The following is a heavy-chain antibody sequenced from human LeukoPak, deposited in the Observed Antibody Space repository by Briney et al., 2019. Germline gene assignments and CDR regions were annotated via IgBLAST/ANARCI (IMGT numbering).Heavy chain of an antibody. CDR2: ISSSSSTI. Sequence: PGRSLRLSCAASGFTFSSYSMNWVRQAPGKGLEWVSYISSSSSTIYYADSVRGRFTISRDNSKNTLYLQMNSLRAEDTAVYYCARRGGSTISGVANYGGAFDIWGRGTMVTVSS. CDR3: ARRGGSTISGVANYGGAFDI. CDR1: GFTFSSYS. D-gene: IGHD3-3*01. J-gene: IGHJ3*02. V-gene: IGHV3-48*04.